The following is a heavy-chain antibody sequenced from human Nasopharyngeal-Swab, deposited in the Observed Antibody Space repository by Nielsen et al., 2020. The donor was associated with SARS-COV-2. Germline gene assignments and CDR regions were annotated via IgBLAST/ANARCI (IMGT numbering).Heavy chain of an antibody. CDR2: IFPIFGTS. CDR3: ARKWEAARPDGAPREAGWYFDL. CDR1: GGTFSSYA. J-gene: IGHJ2*01. D-gene: IGHD6-6*01. V-gene: IGHV1-69*13. Sequence: SVKVSCKASGGTFSSYAISWVRQAPGQGLEWMGGIFPIFGTSNYAQKFQGRVTITADESTSTAYMELSSLRSEDTAVYYCARKWEAARPDGAPREAGWYFDLWGRGTLVTVSS.